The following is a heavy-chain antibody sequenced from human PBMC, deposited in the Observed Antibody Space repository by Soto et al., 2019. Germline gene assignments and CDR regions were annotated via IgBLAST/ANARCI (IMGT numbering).Heavy chain of an antibody. CDR2: IIPIFGTA. V-gene: IGHV1-69*06. D-gene: IGHD2-2*02. CDR1: GGTFSSYA. Sequence: QVQLVQSGAEVKKPGSSVKVSCKASGGTFSSYAIRWVRQAPGQGLEWMGGIIPIFGTANYAQKFQGRVTITADKSTSTAYMELSSLRSEDTAVYYCARTIVVVPAAIFTYYYGMDVWGQGTTVTVSS. CDR3: ARTIVVVPAAIFTYYYGMDV. J-gene: IGHJ6*02.